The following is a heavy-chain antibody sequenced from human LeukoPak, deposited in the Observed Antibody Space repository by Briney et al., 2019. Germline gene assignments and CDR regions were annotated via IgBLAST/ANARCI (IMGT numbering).Heavy chain of an antibody. V-gene: IGHV3-23*01. CDR3: AKKEYYYDSSGYYPTYFDY. CDR2: ISGSGGST. Sequence: GGSLRLSCAASGFTFSSYAMSWVRQAPGKGLEWVSAISGSGGSTYYADSVKGRFTISRDNSKNTLYLQMNSLRAEDTAVYYCAKKEYYYDSSGYYPTYFDYWGQGTLVTVSS. CDR1: GFTFSSYA. D-gene: IGHD3-22*01. J-gene: IGHJ4*02.